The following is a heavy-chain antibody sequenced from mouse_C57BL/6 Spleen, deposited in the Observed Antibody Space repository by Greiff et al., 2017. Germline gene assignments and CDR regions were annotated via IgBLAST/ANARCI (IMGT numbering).Heavy chain of an antibody. V-gene: IGHV1-78*01. CDR1: GYTFTDHT. Sequence: QVQLKESDAELVKPGASVKISCKVSGYTFTDHTIHWMKQRPEQGLEWIGYIYPRDGSTKYNEKFKGKATLTADKSSSTAYMQLNSLTSEDSAVYFCARWGDGYDGGYAMDYWGQGTSVTVSS. D-gene: IGHD2-2*01. CDR3: ARWGDGYDGGYAMDY. CDR2: IYPRDGST. J-gene: IGHJ4*01.